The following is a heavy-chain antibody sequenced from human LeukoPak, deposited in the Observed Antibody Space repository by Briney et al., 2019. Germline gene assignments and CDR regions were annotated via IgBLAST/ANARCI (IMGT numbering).Heavy chain of an antibody. D-gene: IGHD4-17*01. J-gene: IGHJ4*02. CDR2: ISTMSSTK. CDR1: GFTFSSYD. CDR3: ARGKIGYYYGDYDGF. V-gene: IGHV3-48*02. Sequence: PGGSLRLSCAASGFTFSSYDMNWVRQAPGKGLGWVSYISTMSSTKYYADSVKGRFTISRDNAKNSLYLQMNSLRDEDAAVYYCARGKIGYYYGDYDGFWGQGTLVTVSS.